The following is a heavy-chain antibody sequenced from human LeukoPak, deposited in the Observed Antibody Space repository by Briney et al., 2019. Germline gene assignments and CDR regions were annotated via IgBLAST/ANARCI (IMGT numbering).Heavy chain of an antibody. Sequence: PSQTLSLTCTVSGGSISSGAYYWSWIRQHPGKGLEWIGYIHYSGSTYYNPSLKSRVTILVDTSKNQFSLKLISVTAADTAVYYCARELRSYDILTGYYKYFDYWGQGTLVTVSS. CDR3: ARELRSYDILTGYYKYFDY. V-gene: IGHV4-31*03. J-gene: IGHJ4*02. CDR1: GGSISSGAYY. D-gene: IGHD3-9*01. CDR2: IHYSGST.